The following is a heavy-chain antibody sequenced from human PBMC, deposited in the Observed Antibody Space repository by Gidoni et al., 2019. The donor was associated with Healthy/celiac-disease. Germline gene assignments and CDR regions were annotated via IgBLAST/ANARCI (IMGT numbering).Heavy chain of an antibody. CDR2: IYYSGST. Sequence: QVQLPESGPGLVQPSETLSLTCTVSGGSISSYYWSWIRQPPGKGLEWIGYIYYSGSTNYNPSLKSRVTISVDTSKNQFSRKLSSVTAADTAVYYCARNDFWSGYYDYWGQGTLVTVSS. CDR1: GGSISSYY. CDR3: ARNDFWSGYYDY. V-gene: IGHV4-59*01. J-gene: IGHJ4*02. D-gene: IGHD3-3*01.